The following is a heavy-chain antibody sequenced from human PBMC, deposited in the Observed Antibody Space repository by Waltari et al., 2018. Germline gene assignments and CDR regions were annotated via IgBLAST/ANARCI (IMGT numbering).Heavy chain of an antibody. V-gene: IGHV1-69-2*01. Sequence: EVQLVQSGAEVKKPGATVKISCKASGYPFTDNYMTWVPPATQKGLEWMGRVDPEDGETIYAEKFQGRVTITADTSTDTAYMELSSLRSEYTAVYYCATGRYCGGDCYSNFDYWGQGTLVTVSS. CDR1: GYPFTDNY. J-gene: IGHJ4*02. CDR2: VDPEDGET. D-gene: IGHD2-21*01. CDR3: ATGRYCGGDCYSNFDY.